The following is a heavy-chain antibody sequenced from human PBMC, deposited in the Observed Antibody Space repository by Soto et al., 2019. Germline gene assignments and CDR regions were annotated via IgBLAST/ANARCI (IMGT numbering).Heavy chain of an antibody. V-gene: IGHV1-18*01. Sequence: QVQLVPSGAEVKKPGASVKVSCKASGYPFTSYGISWVRQAPGQGLEWMGWISAYNGNTNYAQKLQGRDTMTTDTSTSTAYMELRSLRSDDTAVYYCARDQDIVATMPSTFDYWGQGTLVTVSS. CDR1: GYPFTSYG. D-gene: IGHD5-12*01. CDR2: ISAYNGNT. CDR3: ARDQDIVATMPSTFDY. J-gene: IGHJ4*02.